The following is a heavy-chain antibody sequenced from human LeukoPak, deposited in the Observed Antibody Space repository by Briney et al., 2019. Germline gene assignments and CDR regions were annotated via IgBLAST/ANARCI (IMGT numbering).Heavy chain of an antibody. CDR2: FYYSGST. CDR3: ARSPRYCSSTSCYTFDY. CDR1: GCSLSSSSYY. D-gene: IGHD2-2*02. J-gene: IGHJ4*02. Sequence: PSGALSVTRLVSGCSLSSSSYYWRCTRGPPGRGVVGLGSFYYSGSTYYNPSLKSRVTISVDTSKNQFSLKLSSVTAADTAVYYCARSPRYCSSTSCYTFDYWGRGTLVTVSS. V-gene: IGHV4-39*07.